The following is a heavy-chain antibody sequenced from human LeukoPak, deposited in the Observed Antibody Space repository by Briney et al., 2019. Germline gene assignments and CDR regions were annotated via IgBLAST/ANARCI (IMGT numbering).Heavy chain of an antibody. J-gene: IGHJ4*02. CDR2: FYVGGAT. Sequence: GGSLRLSCAVSGFSVTNNYMSWVRQAPGKGLEWVSVFYVGGATYYADSVKGRFTISRDNSENTLYLQMKSRRAEDTAVYYCARGDGYNFFYYWGQGTLVTVSS. CDR3: ARGDGYNFFYY. D-gene: IGHD5-24*01. CDR1: GFSVTNNY. V-gene: IGHV3-53*01.